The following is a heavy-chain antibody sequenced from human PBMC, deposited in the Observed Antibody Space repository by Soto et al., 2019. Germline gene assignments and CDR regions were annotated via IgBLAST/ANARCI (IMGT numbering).Heavy chain of an antibody. CDR1: GFSLTTLGMS. D-gene: IGHD3-10*01. CDR3: VRGEVPSTMVMFFDY. V-gene: IGHV2-70*20. CDR2: INWEGDK. Sequence: GSGPTLVNPTQTLTLTCSFSGFSLTTLGMSVSWVRQPPGKALEWLALINWEGDKYYRPSLETRLTISKDTSTNRVLLTMTKLDPADTATYYCVRGEVPSTMVMFFDYWGQGALVTVSS. J-gene: IGHJ4*02.